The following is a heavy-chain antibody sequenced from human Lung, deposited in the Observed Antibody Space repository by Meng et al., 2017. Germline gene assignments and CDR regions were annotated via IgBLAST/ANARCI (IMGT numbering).Heavy chain of an antibody. CDR3: ARGLAYSSSWYSGNYNWFDP. CDR2: ISSSGSTI. D-gene: IGHD6-13*01. CDR1: GFTFSSYE. Sequence: GESLKISCAASGFTFSSYEMNWVRQAPGKGLEWVSYISSSGSTIYYADSVKGRFTISRDNAKNSLYLKMNSLRAEDTAVYYCARGLAYSSSWYSGNYNWFDPWGQGTLVTVSS. V-gene: IGHV3-48*03. J-gene: IGHJ5*02.